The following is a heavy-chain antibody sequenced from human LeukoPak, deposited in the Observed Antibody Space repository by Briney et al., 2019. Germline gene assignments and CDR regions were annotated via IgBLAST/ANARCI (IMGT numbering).Heavy chain of an antibody. V-gene: IGHV4-39*07. CDR2: IFYSGST. J-gene: IGHJ3*02. D-gene: IGHD7-27*01. Sequence: SETLSLTCTVSSGSISTSNYYWGWVRQPPGKALEWIGNIFYSGSTYYSPSLKSRVTISVDTSKNQFSLKLSSVTAADTAVYYCAKSGDQAAFDIWGQGTMVTVSS. CDR1: SGSISTSNYY. CDR3: AKSGDQAAFDI.